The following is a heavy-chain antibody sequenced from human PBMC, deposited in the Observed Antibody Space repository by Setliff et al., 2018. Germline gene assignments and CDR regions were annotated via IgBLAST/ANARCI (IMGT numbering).Heavy chain of an antibody. CDR1: GFTLSEYY. V-gene: IGHV1-2*02. D-gene: IGHD3-10*01. CDR3: VRCGGVRGVLYDWFDP. Sequence: ASVKVSCKASGFTLSEYYMHWVRQAPGQGLEWMGSINAKSGGTNYAQKFRGRIIITRDTSIATVYLELSGLQSDDTAIYFCVRCGGVRGVLYDWFDPWGQGTLVTVSS. J-gene: IGHJ5*02. CDR2: INAKSGGT.